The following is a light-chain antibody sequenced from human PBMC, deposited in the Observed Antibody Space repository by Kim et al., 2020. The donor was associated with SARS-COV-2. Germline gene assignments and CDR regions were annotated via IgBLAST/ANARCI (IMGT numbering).Light chain of an antibody. Sequence: GKTVTISCTRSSGSIGHNDVQWYQQRPGSAPSTIMFEDKQRPSGVPDRFSGSIDTSSNSASLTISGLKTEDEADYYCQSFDNSIWVFGGGTRLTVL. CDR1: SGSIGHND. CDR2: EDK. CDR3: QSFDNSIWV. J-gene: IGLJ3*02. V-gene: IGLV6-57*03.